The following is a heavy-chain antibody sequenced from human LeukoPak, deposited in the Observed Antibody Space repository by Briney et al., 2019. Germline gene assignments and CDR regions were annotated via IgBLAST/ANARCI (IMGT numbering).Heavy chain of an antibody. CDR3: VRVGQWLEFDY. CDR2: ISTSSSYI. D-gene: IGHD6-19*01. V-gene: IGHV3-21*01. CDR1: GFPLSTYY. J-gene: IGHJ4*02. Sequence: GGSLRLSCAASGFPLSTYYMNWVRQAPGKGLECVSSISTSSSYIYYADSVKGRFTISRDNAKNSMYLQMNSLRAEDTAMYYCVRVGQWLEFDYWGQGTLVTVSS.